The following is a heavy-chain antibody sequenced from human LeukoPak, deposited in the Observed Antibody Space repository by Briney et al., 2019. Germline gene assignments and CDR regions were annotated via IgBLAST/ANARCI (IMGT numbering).Heavy chain of an antibody. Sequence: GGSLRLSCAASGFTFSSYGMHWVRQAPGKGLEWVAVISYDGSNKYYTDSVKGRFTISRDNSKNTLYLQMNSLRAEDTAVYYCAKDKDGGIVGYFQHWGQGTLVTVSS. J-gene: IGHJ1*01. CDR3: AKDKDGGIVGYFQH. CDR2: ISYDGSNK. D-gene: IGHD4-23*01. V-gene: IGHV3-30*18. CDR1: GFTFSSYG.